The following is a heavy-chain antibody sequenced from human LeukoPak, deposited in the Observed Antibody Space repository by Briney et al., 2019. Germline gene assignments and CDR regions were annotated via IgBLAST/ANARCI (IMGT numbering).Heavy chain of an antibody. CDR1: GYTFTSYG. Sequence: ASVKVSCKASGYTFTSYGISWVRQAPGQGLEWMGWISAYNGNTNYAQKLQGGVTMTTDTSTSTAYMELRSLRSDDTAVYYCARAPPMITFGGVIVFFDYWGQGTLVTVSS. D-gene: IGHD3-16*02. CDR3: ARAPPMITFGGVIVFFDY. V-gene: IGHV1-18*01. J-gene: IGHJ4*02. CDR2: ISAYNGNT.